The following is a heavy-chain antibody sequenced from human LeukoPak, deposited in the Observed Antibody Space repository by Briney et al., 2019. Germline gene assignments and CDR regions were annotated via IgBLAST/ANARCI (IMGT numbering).Heavy chain of an antibody. CDR3: ASAGSSGYYYYYMDV. J-gene: IGHJ6*03. Sequence: ASVKVSCKASGYTFTSYGISWVRQAPGQGLEWMGWISAYNGNTNYAQKLQGRVTMTTDTSTSTAYMELRSLRSDDTAVYYCASAGSSGYYYYYMDVWGKGTTVTVSS. D-gene: IGHD5-18*01. V-gene: IGHV1-18*01. CDR2: ISAYNGNT. CDR1: GYTFTSYG.